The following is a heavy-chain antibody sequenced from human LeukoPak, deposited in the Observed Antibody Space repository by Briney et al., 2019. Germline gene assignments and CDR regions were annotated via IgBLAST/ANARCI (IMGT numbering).Heavy chain of an antibody. CDR1: GGSLSGYY. J-gene: IGHJ5*02. CDR2: INHGGST. V-gene: IGHV4-34*01. CDR3: ARGRKDSGSYFFSDLHKRNWFDP. Sequence: SETLSLTCAVYGGSLSGYYWSWIRQPPGKGLEWIGEINHGGSTNYNPSLKSRVTISVDTSKNQFSLKLSSVTAADTAVYYCARGRKDSGSYFFSDLHKRNWFDPWGQGTLVTVSS. D-gene: IGHD1-26*01.